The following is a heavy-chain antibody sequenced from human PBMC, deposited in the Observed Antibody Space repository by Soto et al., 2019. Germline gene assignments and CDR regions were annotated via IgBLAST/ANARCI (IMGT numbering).Heavy chain of an antibody. CDR2: INAGNGNT. J-gene: IGHJ4*02. Sequence: ASVKVSCKASGYTFTSYAMHWVRQAPGQRLEWMGWINAGNGNTKYSQKFQGRVTITRDTSASTAYMELSSLRSEDTAVYYCARVPQCSSTSCYHGVYWGQGTLVTVSS. V-gene: IGHV1-3*01. CDR3: ARVPQCSSTSCYHGVY. CDR1: GYTFTSYA. D-gene: IGHD2-2*01.